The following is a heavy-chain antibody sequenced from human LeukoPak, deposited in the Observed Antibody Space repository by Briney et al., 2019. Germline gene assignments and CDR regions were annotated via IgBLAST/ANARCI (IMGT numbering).Heavy chain of an antibody. J-gene: IGHJ4*02. D-gene: IGHD3-10*01. CDR3: ARDTLYYGSTHFDY. CDR2: INWNGGST. CDR1: GXTFDDYG. V-gene: IGHV3-20*04. Sequence: AGGSLRLSCAASGXTFDDYGMSWVRQAPGKGLEWVSGINWNGGSTGYADSVKGRFTISRDNAKNSLYLQMNSLRAEDTALYYCARDTLYYGSTHFDYWGQGTLVTVSS.